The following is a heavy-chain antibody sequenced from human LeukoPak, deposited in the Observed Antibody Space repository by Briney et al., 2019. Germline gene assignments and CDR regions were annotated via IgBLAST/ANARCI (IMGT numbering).Heavy chain of an antibody. J-gene: IGHJ4*02. Sequence: SQTLSLTSAISGDSVSSNSAAWNWIRQSPSRGPEWLGRTYYRSKWYNEYAVSVKSRITINPDTSKNQFSLQLNSVTPEDTAVYYCARKARGSGRYSGFDYWGQGTLVTVSS. CDR1: GDSVSSNSAA. V-gene: IGHV6-1*01. CDR2: TYYRSKWYN. CDR3: ARKARGSGRYSGFDY. D-gene: IGHD1-26*01.